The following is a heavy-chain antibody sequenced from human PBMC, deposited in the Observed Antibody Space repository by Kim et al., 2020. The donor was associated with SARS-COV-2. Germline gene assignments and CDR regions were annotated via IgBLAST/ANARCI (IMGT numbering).Heavy chain of an antibody. CDR3: ARPQLSSSDWYGYYFDY. Sequence: GGSLRLSCAASGFTFSNYWMTWVRQAPGKGLEWVAHIKQDGSDKYYVDSVKGRFTISRDNAKNSVYLQMNSLRAEDTAVYYCARPQLSSSDWYGYYFDYWGQGTLVTVSS. CDR2: IKQDGSDK. CDR1: GFTFSNYW. V-gene: IGHV3-7*03. D-gene: IGHD6-13*01. J-gene: IGHJ4*02.